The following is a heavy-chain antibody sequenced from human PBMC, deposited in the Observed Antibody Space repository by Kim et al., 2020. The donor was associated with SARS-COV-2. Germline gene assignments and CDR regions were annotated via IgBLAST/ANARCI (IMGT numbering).Heavy chain of an antibody. D-gene: IGHD3-16*01. J-gene: IGHJ4*02. CDR2: RTI. Sequence: RTINYAGSVRRRYHISRDIAKNTLFLQMNSLRAEDTAVYYCARDLFGELDFWGQGTLVTVSS. CDR3: ARDLFGELDF. V-gene: IGHV3-74*01.